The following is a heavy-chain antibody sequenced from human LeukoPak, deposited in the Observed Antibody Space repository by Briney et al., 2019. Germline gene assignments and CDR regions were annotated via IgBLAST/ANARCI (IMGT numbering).Heavy chain of an antibody. CDR2: FDPEDGET. CDR1: GYTLTELS. Sequence: ASVKVSCKVSGYTLTELSMHWVRQPPAKGLEWMGGFDPEDGETIYAQKFEGRVTMTEDTSTDTAYMELSSLRSEETAVYSCATVGYSYGPEHNYYFDYWGQGTLVTVSS. J-gene: IGHJ4*02. D-gene: IGHD5-18*01. CDR3: ATVGYSYGPEHNYYFDY. V-gene: IGHV1-24*01.